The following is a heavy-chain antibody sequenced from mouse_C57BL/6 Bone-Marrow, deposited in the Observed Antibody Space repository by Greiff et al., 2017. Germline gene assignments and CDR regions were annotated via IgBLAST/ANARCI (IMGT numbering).Heavy chain of an antibody. CDR2: ISYDGSN. Sequence: EVHLQQSGPGLVKPSQSLSLTCSVTGYSITSGYYWNWIRQFPGNKLEWMGYISYDGSNNYNPSLKNRISITRDTSKNQFFLKLNSVTTEDTATYYCARGWLLREDYWGQGTSVTVSS. V-gene: IGHV3-6*01. CDR3: ARGWLLREDY. D-gene: IGHD2-3*01. J-gene: IGHJ4*01. CDR1: GYSITSGYY.